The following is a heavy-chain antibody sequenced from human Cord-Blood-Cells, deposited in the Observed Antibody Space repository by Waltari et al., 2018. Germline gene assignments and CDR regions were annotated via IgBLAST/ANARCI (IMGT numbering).Heavy chain of an antibody. CDR1: GGSISSYY. Sequence: QVQLQESGPGLVKPSETLSLTCTVSGGSISSYYWSWIRQPPGKGLEWIGYIYYSGSTNYNPSLKSRVTISVDTSKNQFSLKRSSVTAADTAVYYCARDRDSSSGWYVDLWGRGTLVTVSS. D-gene: IGHD6-6*01. V-gene: IGHV4-59*01. J-gene: IGHJ2*01. CDR2: IYYSGST. CDR3: ARDRDSSSGWYVDL.